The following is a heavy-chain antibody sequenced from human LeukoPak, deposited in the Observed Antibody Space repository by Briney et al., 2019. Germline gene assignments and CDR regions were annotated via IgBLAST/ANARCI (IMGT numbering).Heavy chain of an antibody. CDR3: ARRYSNSYFDY. V-gene: IGHV4-38-2*01. D-gene: IGHD4-11*01. J-gene: IGHJ4*02. CDR2: IYHSGST. Sequence: PSETLSLTCAVSGYSISSGYYWAWIRQPPGKGLEWIGNIYHSGSTYYNPSLKSRVTIPVDTSKNQFSLKLSSVTAADTAVYYCARRYSNSYFDYWGQGTLVTVSS. CDR1: GYSISSGYY.